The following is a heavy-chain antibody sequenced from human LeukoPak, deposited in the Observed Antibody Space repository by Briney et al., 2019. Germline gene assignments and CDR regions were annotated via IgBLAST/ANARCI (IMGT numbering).Heavy chain of an antibody. CDR3: ASAPRWLLSFDY. J-gene: IGHJ4*02. CDR1: GGSFSGYY. V-gene: IGHV4-59*12. CDR2: IYYSGST. D-gene: IGHD3-9*01. Sequence: PSETLSLTCAVYGGSFSGYYWSWIRQPPGKGLEWIGYIYYSGSTNYNPSLKSRVTISVDTSKNQFSLKLSSVTAADTAVYYCASAPRWLLSFDYWGQGTLVTVSS.